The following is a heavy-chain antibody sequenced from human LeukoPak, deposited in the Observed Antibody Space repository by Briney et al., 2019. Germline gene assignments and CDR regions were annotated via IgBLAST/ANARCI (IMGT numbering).Heavy chain of an antibody. CDR2: ISSSGSTI. CDR3: ASGDYYYDSSGYSMQYYFDY. J-gene: IGHJ4*02. Sequence: HPGGSLRLSCAASGFTFSSYEMNWVRQAPGKGLEWVSYISSSGSTIYYADSVKGRFTISRDNAKNSLYLQMNSLRAEDTAVYYCASGDYYYDSSGYSMQYYFDYWGQGTLVTVSS. CDR1: GFTFSSYE. D-gene: IGHD3-22*01. V-gene: IGHV3-48*03.